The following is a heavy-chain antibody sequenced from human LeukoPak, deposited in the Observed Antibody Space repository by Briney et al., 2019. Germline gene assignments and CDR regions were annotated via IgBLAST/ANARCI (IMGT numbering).Heavy chain of an antibody. CDR2: IYHSGST. V-gene: IGHV4-38-2*02. CDR3: AREMGWYYDSSGPGDY. D-gene: IGHD3-22*01. J-gene: IGHJ4*02. CDR1: GYSISSGYY. Sequence: PSETLSLTCTVSGYSISSGYYWGWIRPPPGKGLEWIGSIYHSGSTYYNPSLKSRVTISVDTSKNQFSLKLSSVTAADTAVYYCAREMGWYYDSSGPGDYWGQGTLVTVSS.